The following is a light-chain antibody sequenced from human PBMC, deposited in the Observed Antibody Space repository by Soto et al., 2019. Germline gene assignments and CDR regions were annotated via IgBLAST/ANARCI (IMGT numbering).Light chain of an antibody. Sequence: DIQMTQSPFSLSAPVGDRVTITCRASQSINNYLNWYQQRQGKAPRLLIYAASSLQSGVPSRFSGSGSGTDFTLTISSLQPEDSATYYCQQSYRTPIIFGQGTRLDMK. CDR2: AAS. CDR3: QQSYRTPII. V-gene: IGKV1-39*01. J-gene: IGKJ5*01. CDR1: QSINNY.